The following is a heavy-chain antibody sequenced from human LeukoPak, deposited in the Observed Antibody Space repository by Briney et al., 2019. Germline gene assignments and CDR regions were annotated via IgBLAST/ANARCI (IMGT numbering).Heavy chain of an antibody. CDR2: ISGSGGST. Sequence: AGGSLRLSCAASRFTFSNYAMSWVRQAPGRGLEWVSTISGSGGSTYYTDSVKGRFTISRDNAKNSLYLQMNSLRAEDTAVYYCARAVSSGWYIDDYWGQGTLVTVSS. CDR1: RFTFSNYA. V-gene: IGHV3-23*01. CDR3: ARAVSSGWYIDDY. D-gene: IGHD6-19*01. J-gene: IGHJ4*02.